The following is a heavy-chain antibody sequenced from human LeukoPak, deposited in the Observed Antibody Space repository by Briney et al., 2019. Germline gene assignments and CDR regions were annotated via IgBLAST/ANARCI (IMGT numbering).Heavy chain of an antibody. CDR1: GGSITTYY. CDR2: VYYTGST. D-gene: IGHD5-24*01. V-gene: IGHV4-59*01. Sequence: SETLSLTPTVPGGSITTYYWSSIRQPPRKGLEGIGYVYYTGSTNYNPSRKSRVTISVDTSKNQFSLKRSSLTAADTAVYYCARDHGPFDYWGQGTLVTVSS. CDR3: ARDHGPFDY. J-gene: IGHJ4*02.